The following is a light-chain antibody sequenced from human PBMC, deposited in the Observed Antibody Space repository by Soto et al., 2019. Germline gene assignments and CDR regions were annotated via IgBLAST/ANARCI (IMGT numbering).Light chain of an antibody. CDR1: QFISTW. Sequence: DIQMTQSPSTLSASVGDRVTITCRANQFISTWVAWFQQKPGKAPRLLIHETSALESGVPSRFSGSGSGTEFTLSISSLQLDDFATYYCQFYNSYSWTFGQGNKVEI. CDR2: ETS. CDR3: QFYNSYSWT. V-gene: IGKV1-5*01. J-gene: IGKJ1*01.